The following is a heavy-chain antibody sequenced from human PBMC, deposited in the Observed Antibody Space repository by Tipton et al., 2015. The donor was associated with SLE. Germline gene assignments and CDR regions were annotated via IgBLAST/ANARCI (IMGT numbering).Heavy chain of an antibody. D-gene: IGHD2-15*01. V-gene: IGHV4-59*01. J-gene: IGHJ4*02. Sequence: TLSLTCSLSGGSISSYYWSWIRQPPGKGLEWIGYVDYSGITNYNPSLKSRVTMSIDTSKNQFALMVSSVTTADTAVYYCARARREVVVVDYWGQGTLGTVSS. CDR1: GGSISSYY. CDR2: VDYSGIT. CDR3: ARARREVVVVDY.